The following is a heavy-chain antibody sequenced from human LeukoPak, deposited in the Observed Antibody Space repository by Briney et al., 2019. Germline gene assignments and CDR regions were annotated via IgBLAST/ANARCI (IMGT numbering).Heavy chain of an antibody. J-gene: IGHJ4*02. CDR3: AKTRPLDSSSWSHGDY. CDR2: ISGSGDST. V-gene: IGHV3-23*01. Sequence: GGSLRLSCAASGFTFSSYAMSWVRQAPGKGLEWVSAISGSGDSTYYGDSVKGRFTISRDNSKNTLYLQMNSLRAEDTAVYYCAKTRPLDSSSWSHGDYWGQGALVTVSS. CDR1: GFTFSSYA. D-gene: IGHD6-13*01.